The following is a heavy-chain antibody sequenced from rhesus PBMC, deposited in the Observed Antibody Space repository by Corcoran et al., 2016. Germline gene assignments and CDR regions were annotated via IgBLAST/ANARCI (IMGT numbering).Heavy chain of an antibody. Sequence: QVQLVQSGAEVKQPGASVKVSCKASGYPFTTSALNWVRQTRGQRLEWMGWINTDTGNPTYAQAFKERFTFSLDTSITTAYLQISSLKAEDTAVYYCARSHFAPGFDYWGQGVLVTVSS. D-gene: IGHD3S6*01. J-gene: IGHJ4*01. CDR2: INTDTGNP. CDR1: GYPFTTSA. CDR3: ARSHFAPGFDY. V-gene: IGHV7-114*01.